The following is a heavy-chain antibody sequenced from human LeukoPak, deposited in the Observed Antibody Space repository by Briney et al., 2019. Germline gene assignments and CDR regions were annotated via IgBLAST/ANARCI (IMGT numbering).Heavy chain of an antibody. CDR1: GGSISSYY. D-gene: IGHD3-10*01. CDR2: IFYSGST. J-gene: IGHJ4*02. V-gene: IGHV4-59*01. CDR3: ARAVSLVRGVILYSFDY. Sequence: SETLSLTCTVSGGSISSYYWSWIRQPPGKGLEWIGYIFYSGSTNYNPSLRSRVTMSVDTSQNQFSLKLSSVTAADTAVYYCARAVSLVRGVILYSFDYWGQGTLVTVSS.